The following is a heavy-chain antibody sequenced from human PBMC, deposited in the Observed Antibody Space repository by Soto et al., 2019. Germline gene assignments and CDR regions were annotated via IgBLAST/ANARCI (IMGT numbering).Heavy chain of an antibody. CDR2: IYYSGST. CDR3: ARHRGGKECSSSSCDYFSHMDV. V-gene: IGHV4-39*01. J-gene: IGHJ6*03. Sequence: QLQLQESGPGLVKPSETLSLTCTVSGGSINSGSPYWGWIRQSPGKGLEWIGTIYYSGSTSYNPSLKRRVTISVDTSNNQFSLKLSSVTAADTAVYYCARHRGGKECSSSSCDYFSHMDVWGKGTTVTVCS. D-gene: IGHD2-2*01. CDR1: GGSINSGSPY.